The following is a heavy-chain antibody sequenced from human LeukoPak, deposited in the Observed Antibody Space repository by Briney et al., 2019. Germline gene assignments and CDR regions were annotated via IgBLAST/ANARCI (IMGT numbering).Heavy chain of an antibody. J-gene: IGHJ3*02. D-gene: IGHD1-26*01. CDR3: AKDRGPVGATGAFDI. V-gene: IGHV3-30*18. CDR1: GFTFSSYG. Sequence: GGSLRLSCAASGFTFSSYGMHWVRQAPGKGLEWVAVISYDGSNKYYADSVKGRFTISRDNSKNTLYLQMNSLRAEGTAVYYCAKDRGPVGATGAFDIWGQGTMVTVSS. CDR2: ISYDGSNK.